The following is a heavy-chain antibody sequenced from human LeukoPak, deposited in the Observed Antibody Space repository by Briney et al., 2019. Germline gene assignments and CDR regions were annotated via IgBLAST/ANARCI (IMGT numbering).Heavy chain of an antibody. CDR1: GFTFSSYS. CDR3: ARPYYYDSSGLTRFDY. V-gene: IGHV3-21*01. CDR2: ISSSSSYI. Sequence: PGGSLRLSCAASGFTFSSYSMNWVRQAPGKGLEWVSSISSSSSYIYYADSVKGRFTISRDNAKNSLYLQMNSRRAEDTAVYYCARPYYYDSSGLTRFDYWGQGTLVTVSS. J-gene: IGHJ4*02. D-gene: IGHD3-22*01.